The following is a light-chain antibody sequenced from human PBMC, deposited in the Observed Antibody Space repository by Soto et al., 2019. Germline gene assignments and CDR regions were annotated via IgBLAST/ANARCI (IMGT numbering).Light chain of an antibody. CDR1: QSVSNDF. V-gene: IGKV3D-11*02. J-gene: IGKJ5*01. CDR3: QQRSNWQIT. Sequence: EIVLTQSPGILSLSPGERATLPCRASQSVSNDFLAWYQQKPGQAPRLLIYGASTRATGIPARFRGSGSGTDFTLTISSLEPDDFAVYYCQQRSNWQITFGQGTRLEIK. CDR2: GAS.